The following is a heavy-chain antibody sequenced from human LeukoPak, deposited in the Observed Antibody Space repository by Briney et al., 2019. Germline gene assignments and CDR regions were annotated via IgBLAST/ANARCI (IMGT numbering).Heavy chain of an antibody. J-gene: IGHJ4*02. CDR3: ARQRITAADIDY. CDR1: GGSISSSSYY. D-gene: IGHD6-13*01. Sequence: SETESLMCTVSGGSISSSSYYWGRIRHPPGKGLEWVGGIYYSGSTYYNPSLKCRVTISVDTSKNQFSLRLSSVTAADTAVYYCARQRITAADIDYWGQGTLVTVSS. CDR2: IYYSGST. V-gene: IGHV4-39*01.